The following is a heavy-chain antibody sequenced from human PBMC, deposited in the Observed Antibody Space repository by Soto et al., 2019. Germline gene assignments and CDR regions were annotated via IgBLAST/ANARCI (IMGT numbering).Heavy chain of an antibody. V-gene: IGHV3-33*01. D-gene: IGHD6-19*01. J-gene: IGHJ4*02. CDR3: ARGSPLAVALDY. CDR2: IWNDGSNK. Sequence: PGGSLRLSCAASGFTFSSYGMHWVRQAPGKGLEWVAVIWNDGSNKYYADSVKGRFTISRDNSKNTLYLQMNSLRAEDTAVYYCARGSPLAVALDYWGQGTLVTVSS. CDR1: GFTFSSYG.